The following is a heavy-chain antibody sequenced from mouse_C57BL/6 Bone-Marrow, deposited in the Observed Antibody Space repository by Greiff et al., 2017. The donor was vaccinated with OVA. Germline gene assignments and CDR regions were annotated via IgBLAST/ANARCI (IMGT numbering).Heavy chain of an antibody. CDR3: ARVYYGSSFHWYFDV. J-gene: IGHJ1*03. D-gene: IGHD1-1*01. CDR1: GFSLTSYA. V-gene: IGHV2-9-1*01. CDR2: IWPGGGT. Sequence: VHLVESGPGLVAPSQSLSITCTVSGFSLTSYAISWVRQPPGKGLEWLGVIWPGGGTNYNSALKSRLSISKDNSKSQVFLKMNSLQTDDTARYYCARVYYGSSFHWYFDVWGTGTTVTFSA.